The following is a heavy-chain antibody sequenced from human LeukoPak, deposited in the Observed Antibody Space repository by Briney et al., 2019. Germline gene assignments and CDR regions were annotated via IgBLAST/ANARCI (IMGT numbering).Heavy chain of an antibody. Sequence: GASVKVSCKTSGYSFTDYYMHWVRQAPGQGLEWMGWINPKSGGTSSAQKFQGRVTMTRDPSITTVYMEVRWLTSDDTAINYCARADRVDGGPYLIGPWGQGTLVTVSS. V-gene: IGHV1-2*02. J-gene: IGHJ5*02. CDR1: GYSFTDYY. CDR2: INPKSGGT. D-gene: IGHD3-16*01. CDR3: ARADRVDGGPYLIGP.